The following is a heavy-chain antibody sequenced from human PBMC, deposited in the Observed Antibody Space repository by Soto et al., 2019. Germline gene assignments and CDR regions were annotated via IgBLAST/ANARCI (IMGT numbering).Heavy chain of an antibody. CDR1: GFTFHDYP. CDR2: ISWNSSYI. D-gene: IGHD2-8*01. Sequence: PGGSLILSCAASGFTFHDYPMHWVRQVPGKGLEWVSGISWNSSYIYYADSVKGRFTISRDNAKNSLYLQMNSLRAEDTAVYYCARVYGKSNGDFDYWGQGTLVTVSS. J-gene: IGHJ4*02. V-gene: IGHV3-21*01. CDR3: ARVYGKSNGDFDY.